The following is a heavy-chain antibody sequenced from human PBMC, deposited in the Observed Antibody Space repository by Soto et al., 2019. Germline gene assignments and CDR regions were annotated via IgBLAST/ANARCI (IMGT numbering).Heavy chain of an antibody. V-gene: IGHV4-30-4*01. CDR2: IYYSGST. Sequence: SETLSLTCTVSGGSISIGDYYWSCIRQPPGKGLEWIGYIYYSGSTYYNPSLKSRVTISVDTSKNQFSLKLSSVTAADTAVYYCARAGADNWFDPWGQGTLVTVSS. D-gene: IGHD3-10*01. CDR3: ARAGADNWFDP. CDR1: GGSISIGDYY. J-gene: IGHJ5*02.